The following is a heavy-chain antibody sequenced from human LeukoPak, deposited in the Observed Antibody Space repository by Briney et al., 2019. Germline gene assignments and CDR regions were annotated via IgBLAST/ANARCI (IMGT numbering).Heavy chain of an antibody. CDR3: TTGFITVDGAFDI. CDR2: IKSKTDGGTT. D-gene: IGHD3-22*01. V-gene: IGHV3-15*01. J-gene: IGHJ3*02. Sequence: PGGSLRLSCAASGFTFNNAWMSWVRQAPGKGLEWVGRIKSKTDGGTTDYAAPVKGRFTISRDDSKNTLYLQMNGLKTEDTAVYYCTTGFITVDGAFDIWGQGTMVTVSS. CDR1: GFTFNNAW.